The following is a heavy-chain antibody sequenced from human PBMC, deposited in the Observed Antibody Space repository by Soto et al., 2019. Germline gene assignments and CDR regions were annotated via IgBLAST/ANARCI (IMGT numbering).Heavy chain of an antibody. CDR1: GFTFSSYA. V-gene: IGHV3-23*01. D-gene: IGHD6-13*01. CDR2: ISGSGGST. J-gene: IGHJ6*02. CDR3: AKCSRGSSLTPYYYYGMDV. Sequence: GGSLRLSCAASGFTFSSYAMSWVRQAPGKGLEWVSAISGSGGSTYYADSVKGRFTISRDNSKNTLYLQMNSLRAEDTAVYYCAKCSRGSSLTPYYYYGMDVWGQGTTVTVS.